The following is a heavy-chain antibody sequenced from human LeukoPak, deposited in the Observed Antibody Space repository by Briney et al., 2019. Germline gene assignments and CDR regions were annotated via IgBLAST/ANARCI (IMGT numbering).Heavy chain of an antibody. J-gene: IGHJ4*02. V-gene: IGHV3-33*01. D-gene: IGHD3-22*01. Sequence: GGSLRLSCAASGFTFTSFGFYWVRQAPGKGLEWVALLWHDGSKTYYADSVKGRFTISRDNSKNTLYLQMNSLRAEDTAVYYCARVSSYDSSGHYYVLDYWGQGTLVTVSS. CDR2: LWHDGSKT. CDR1: GFTFTSFG. CDR3: ARVSSYDSSGHYYVLDY.